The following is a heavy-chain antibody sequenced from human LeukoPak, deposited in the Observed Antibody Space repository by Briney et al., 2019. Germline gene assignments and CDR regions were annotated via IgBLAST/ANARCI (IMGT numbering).Heavy chain of an antibody. Sequence: GGSLRLSCAASGFTFSSYAMHWVRQAPGKGLEWVAVISYDGSNKYYADSVKGRFTISRDNSKNTLYLQMNSLRAEDTAVYYCAKEFYDFWSGFPRGYYYGMDVWGQGTTVTVSS. J-gene: IGHJ6*02. CDR1: GFTFSSYA. V-gene: IGHV3-30*04. CDR2: ISYDGSNK. CDR3: AKEFYDFWSGFPRGYYYGMDV. D-gene: IGHD3-3*01.